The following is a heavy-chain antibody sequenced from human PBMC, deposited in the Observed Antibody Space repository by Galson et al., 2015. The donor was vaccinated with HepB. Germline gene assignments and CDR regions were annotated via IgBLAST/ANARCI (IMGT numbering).Heavy chain of an antibody. Sequence: SLRLSCAASGFTVSSNYMSWVRQAPGKGLEWVSVIYSGGSTYYADSVKGRFTISRDNSKNTLYLQMNSLRAEDTAVYYCAREGATVVTRFGPGATRGDREYYFDYWGQGTLVTVSS. J-gene: IGHJ4*02. CDR2: IYSGGST. CDR3: AREGATVVTRFGPGATRGDREYYFDY. CDR1: GFTVSSNY. V-gene: IGHV3-66*01. D-gene: IGHD4-23*01.